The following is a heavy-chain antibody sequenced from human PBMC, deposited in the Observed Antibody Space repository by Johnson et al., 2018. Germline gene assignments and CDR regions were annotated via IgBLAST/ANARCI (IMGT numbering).Heavy chain of an antibody. V-gene: IGHV3-23*01. CDR3: AKGGDYDYYGSGSLYYFDY. Sequence: VQLQESGGGLVQXGGSXRLXCAASGFIFNNYAMHWVRQAPGRGLEWVPVSSGRGGNTYQAASAKGRFSISRDNSKNTLYLQMNSLRAEDPAVYYWAKGGDYDYYGSGSLYYFDYWGQGTLVTVSS. CDR1: GFIFNNYA. CDR2: SSGRGGNT. D-gene: IGHD3-10*01. J-gene: IGHJ4*02.